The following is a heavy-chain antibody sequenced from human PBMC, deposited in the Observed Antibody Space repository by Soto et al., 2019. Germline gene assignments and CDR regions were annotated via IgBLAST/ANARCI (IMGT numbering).Heavy chain of an antibody. V-gene: IGHV3-13*01. D-gene: IGHD2-21*02. Sequence: GGSLRLSCAASGFTFSSYDMHWVRQATGKGLEWVSAIGTAGDTYYPGSVKGRFTISRENAKNSLYLQMNSLRAEDTAVYYCARVFTYCGGDCSSVAFDIWGQGTMVTVSS. CDR3: ARVFTYCGGDCSSVAFDI. J-gene: IGHJ3*02. CDR2: IGTAGDT. CDR1: GFTFSSYD.